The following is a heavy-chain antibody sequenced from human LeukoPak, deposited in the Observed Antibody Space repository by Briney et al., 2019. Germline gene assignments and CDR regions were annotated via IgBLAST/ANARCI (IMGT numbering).Heavy chain of an antibody. V-gene: IGHV3-73*01. D-gene: IGHD6-6*01. Sequence: GGSLRLSCAASGFTFSGSAMHWVRQASGKGLEWVGRIRSKANSYATAYAASVKGRFTISRDDSKNTAYLQMNSLKTEDTAVYYCTGYSSSSGYYYYYVDVWGKGTTVTVSS. CDR2: IRSKANSYAT. CDR3: TGYSSSSGYYYYYVDV. J-gene: IGHJ6*03. CDR1: GFTFSGSA.